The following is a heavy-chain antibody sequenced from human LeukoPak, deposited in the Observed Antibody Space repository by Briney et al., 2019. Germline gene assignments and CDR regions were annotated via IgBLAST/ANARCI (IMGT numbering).Heavy chain of an antibody. CDR3: ARAFSMDEYYYDSSGYSRSSDAFGI. CDR1: GYTFTSYA. D-gene: IGHD3-22*01. CDR2: INTNTGNP. J-gene: IGHJ3*02. V-gene: IGHV7-4-1*02. Sequence: GASVKVSCKASGYTFTSYAMNWVRQAPGQGLEWMGWINTNTGNPTYAQGFTGRFVFSLDTSVSTAYLQISSLKAEDTAVYYCARAFSMDEYYYDSSGYSRSSDAFGIWGQGTMVTVSS.